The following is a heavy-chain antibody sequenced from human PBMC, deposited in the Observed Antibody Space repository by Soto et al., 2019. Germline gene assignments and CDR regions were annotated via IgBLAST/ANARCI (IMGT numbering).Heavy chain of an antibody. CDR3: ARDEAAGDFYY. V-gene: IGHV4-59*12. CDR1: GGSIRSYC. J-gene: IGHJ4*02. CDR2: ICNSGST. Sequence: PSETLSLTCTVSGGSIRSYCWTWIRQPPGEGLEWIGCICNSGSTNYNPSLKSRVAISVDTSKNQFSLKLSSVTAADTALYYCARDEAAGDFYYWGQGTLVTVSS. D-gene: IGHD2-8*02.